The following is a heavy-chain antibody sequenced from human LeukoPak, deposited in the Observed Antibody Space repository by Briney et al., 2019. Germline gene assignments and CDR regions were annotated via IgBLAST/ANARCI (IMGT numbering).Heavy chain of an antibody. V-gene: IGHV4-34*01. Sequence: SETLSLTCAVDGVSLNNYYWSWIRQPPGKGLEWIGEIQQSTRSNYNPSLKSRATISADTSKKHLFLKLTSVTAADTAVYYCARDSDVSGHYSYFDYWGQGTRVTVSS. CDR3: ARDSDVSGHYSYFDY. CDR2: IQQSTRS. D-gene: IGHD3-22*01. J-gene: IGHJ4*02. CDR1: GVSLNNYY.